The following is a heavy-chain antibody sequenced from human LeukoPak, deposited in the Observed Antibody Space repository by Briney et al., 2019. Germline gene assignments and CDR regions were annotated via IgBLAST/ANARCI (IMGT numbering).Heavy chain of an antibody. CDR1: GYTVSDLS. Sequence: ASVKVSCKVSGYTVSDLSILWVRQAAGRGLEWMGTIDPDDDETIYAEKFQGRVTMTEDTSTDTAYMELSSLRSDDTAVCYCAALFAGFSFDFWGQGTLVTVSS. D-gene: IGHD3-3*01. J-gene: IGHJ4*02. CDR3: AALFAGFSFDF. CDR2: IDPDDDET. V-gene: IGHV1-24*01.